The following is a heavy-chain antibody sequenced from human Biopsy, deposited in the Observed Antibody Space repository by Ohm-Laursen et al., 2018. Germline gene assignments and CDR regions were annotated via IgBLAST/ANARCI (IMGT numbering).Heavy chain of an antibody. CDR1: GASISNYY. D-gene: IGHD4-23*01. Sequence: TLSLTCTVSGASISNYYWSWIRQPPGKGLEWIGHISHTGYTSYKSSLKSRVTISLDTSRKHFSLRLTSLAAADTAVYYCARGSNEYGGLYFPHWGQGTLVTVSS. J-gene: IGHJ1*01. CDR2: ISHTGYT. V-gene: IGHV4-59*08. CDR3: ARGSNEYGGLYFPH.